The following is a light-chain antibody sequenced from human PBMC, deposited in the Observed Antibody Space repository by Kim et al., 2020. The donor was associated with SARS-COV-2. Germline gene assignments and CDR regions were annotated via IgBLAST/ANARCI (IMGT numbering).Light chain of an antibody. CDR2: AAS. V-gene: IGKV1-39*01. CDR1: QSIGTY. Sequence: DIQMTQSPSSLYASVGDRVTITCRSSQSIGTYSNWYQQKPGKAPELLIYAASTLQSGAPSRFSGSRSGTEFTLTISSLQPEDFATYYCQQSYNTPWTFGRGTKVEI. J-gene: IGKJ1*01. CDR3: QQSYNTPWT.